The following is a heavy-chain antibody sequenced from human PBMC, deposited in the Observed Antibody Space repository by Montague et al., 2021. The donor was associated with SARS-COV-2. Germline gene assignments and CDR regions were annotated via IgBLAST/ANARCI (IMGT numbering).Heavy chain of an antibody. Sequence: SETLSLTCTVSGSSISSSSYYWGWIRQPPGKGLEWIGSIYYNGSTYYNPSLKSRVTIPVDTSKNQCFLKLSSVTAADTAVYYCARQRRGGLVSAPRFFDYWGKRSLITGAS. CDR2: IYYNGST. J-gene: IGHJ4*02. CDR3: ARQRRGGLVSAPRFFDY. D-gene: IGHD6-19*01. V-gene: IGHV4-39*01. CDR1: GSSISSSSYY.